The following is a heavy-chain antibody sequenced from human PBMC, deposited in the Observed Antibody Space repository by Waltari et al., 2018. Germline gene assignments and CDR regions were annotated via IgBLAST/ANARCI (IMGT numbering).Heavy chain of an antibody. V-gene: IGHV4-59*01. J-gene: IGHJ4*02. CDR2: IYYSGST. Sequence: QVQLQESGPGLVKPSETLSLTCTVSGGSISSYYWSWIRQPPGKGLEWIGYIYYSGSTNYNPSLKSRVTISVDTSKNQFSLKLSSVTVADTAVYYCARGIFDYWGQGTLVTVSS. CDR1: GGSISSYY. CDR3: ARGIFDY. D-gene: IGHD6-13*01.